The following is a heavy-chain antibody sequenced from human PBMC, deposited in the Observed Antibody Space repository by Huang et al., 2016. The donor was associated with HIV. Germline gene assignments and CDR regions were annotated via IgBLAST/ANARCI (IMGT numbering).Heavy chain of an antibody. CDR2: IIPIAGTA. V-gene: IGHV1-69*13. CDR3: ARARGYYDSSVSYYFDY. CDR1: GGTFSSYA. J-gene: IGHJ4*02. D-gene: IGHD3-22*01. Sequence: QVQLVQSGAEVKKPGSSVKVSCKASGGTFSSYAISWVRQAPGQGIEWMGWIIPIAGTANYAQKFQGRGTITADESTSTAYMELSSLGSEDTAVYYCARARGYYDSSVSYYFDYWGQGTLVTVSS.